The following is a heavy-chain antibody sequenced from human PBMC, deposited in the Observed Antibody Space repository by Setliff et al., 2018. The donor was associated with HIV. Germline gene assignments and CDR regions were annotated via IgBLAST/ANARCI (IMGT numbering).Heavy chain of an antibody. CDR3: ARQDIPTGYYLFDY. CDR2: INPSSGGT. CDR1: GYTFTGYY. J-gene: IGHJ4*02. Sequence: ASVKVSCKASGYTFTGYYIHWVRRAPGQGLEWMGRINPSSGGTNYAPKFQGRIIMTRDTSINTVYMELSSLTSDDTALYYCARQDIPTGYYLFDYWGQGTPVTVSS. D-gene: IGHD3-9*01. V-gene: IGHV1-2*06.